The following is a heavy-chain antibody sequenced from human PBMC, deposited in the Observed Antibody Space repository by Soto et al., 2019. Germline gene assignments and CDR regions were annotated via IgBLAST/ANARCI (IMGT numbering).Heavy chain of an antibody. V-gene: IGHV3-48*03. Sequence: EVQLLESGGGLVQPGGSLRLSCGVSGFTFNDFEMNWVRQAPGKGLEWLAYIDGSGTTKKYADSVRGRFTISRDNPNNSLFLQPSSLRASDTAISYCAIGDWWFKCWGQGPVVSVSP. CDR3: AIGDWWFKC. J-gene: IGHJ4*02. D-gene: IGHD2-8*02. CDR2: IDGSGTTK. CDR1: GFTFNDFE.